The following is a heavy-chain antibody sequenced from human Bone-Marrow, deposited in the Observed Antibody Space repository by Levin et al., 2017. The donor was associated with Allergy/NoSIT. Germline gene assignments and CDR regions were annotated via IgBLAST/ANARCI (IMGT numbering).Heavy chain of an antibody. J-gene: IGHJ6*02. CDR2: ISGSAGST. CDR3: ASPPSGPYGMDV. Sequence: PGGSLRLSCGASGFTFSSFGMSWVRQAPGKGLEWVAGISGSAGSTFYADSVKGRFTISRDNSKNTLYLQMDSLRAEDTAVYYCASPPSGPYGMDVWGQGTTVTVSS. CDR1: GFTFSSFG. V-gene: IGHV3-23*01.